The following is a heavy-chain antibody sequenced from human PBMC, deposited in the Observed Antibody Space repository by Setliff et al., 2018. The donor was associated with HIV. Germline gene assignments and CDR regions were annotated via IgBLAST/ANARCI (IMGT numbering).Heavy chain of an antibody. CDR3: ASARIPTGGTSTSLDP. CDR1: GLTFNNHP. V-gene: IGHV3-23*01. Sequence: GGSLRLSCAASGLTFNNHPMSWVRQAPGKGLEWVSAIGMSGITTYYGGSVKGRFTISRDNSRNTLYLQLNTLRPEDMAVYYCASARIPTGGTSTSLDPWGQGTLVTVSS. D-gene: IGHD1-1*01. CDR2: IGMSGITT. J-gene: IGHJ5*02.